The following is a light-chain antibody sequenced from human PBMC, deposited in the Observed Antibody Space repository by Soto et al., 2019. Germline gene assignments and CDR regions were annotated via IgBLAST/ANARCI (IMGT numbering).Light chain of an antibody. CDR2: GAS. CDR3: QHYNSLPYS. J-gene: IGKJ2*03. Sequence: EIVMTQSPATQSVSPGERATLSCTASESISTNLAWYQHKPGQAPRLLIYGASTRATGVPPRFSGSGSGTEFTLAISSLQSEDFAVYYCQHYNSLPYSFSQGTKLDVK. V-gene: IGKV3-15*01. CDR1: ESISTN.